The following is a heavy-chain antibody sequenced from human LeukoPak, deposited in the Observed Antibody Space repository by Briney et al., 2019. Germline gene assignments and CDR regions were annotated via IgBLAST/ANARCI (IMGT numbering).Heavy chain of an antibody. CDR2: IYRDGNT. J-gene: IGHJ4*02. Sequence: SGILSLTCVVSGGSISSGNWWSWVRQSPEKGLEWIGEIYRDGNTNYNPSLKSRATISVDTSNNQFSLKLTSVTAADTAMYYCGRNGAYCIDYWGQGTLVTVSS. CDR1: GGSISSGNW. V-gene: IGHV4-4*02. CDR3: GRNGAYCIDY. D-gene: IGHD2-8*01.